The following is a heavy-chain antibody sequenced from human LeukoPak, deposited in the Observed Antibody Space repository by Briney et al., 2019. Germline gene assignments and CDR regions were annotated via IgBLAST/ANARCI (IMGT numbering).Heavy chain of an antibody. D-gene: IGHD2-8*01. J-gene: IGHJ4*02. CDR1: GYTFSSYW. CDR2: IKQDGSEK. Sequence: GGSLRLSCAASGYTFSSYWMSWVRKAPGKGLEWVANIKQDGSEKNCVDSVRGRFTISRDNAKNSLYLQMNSLRAEDTAVYYCGRRRGMGSLDYWGQGTLVTVSS. V-gene: IGHV3-7*03. CDR3: GRRRGMGSLDY.